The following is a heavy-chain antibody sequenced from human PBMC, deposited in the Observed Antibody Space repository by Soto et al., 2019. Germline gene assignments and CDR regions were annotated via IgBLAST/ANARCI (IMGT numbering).Heavy chain of an antibody. CDR1: GGSISSYY. CDR2: IFYSGST. V-gene: IGHV4-59*01. J-gene: IGHJ4*02. Sequence: NPSETLSLTCTVSGGSISSYYWSWIRQPPGKGLEWIGYIFYSGSTNYNPSLKSRVTISVDTSKNQLSLKLSSVTAADTAVYYCARVGYCGGDCSFPDYWGQGTLVTVSS. CDR3: ARVGYCGGDCSFPDY. D-gene: IGHD2-21*02.